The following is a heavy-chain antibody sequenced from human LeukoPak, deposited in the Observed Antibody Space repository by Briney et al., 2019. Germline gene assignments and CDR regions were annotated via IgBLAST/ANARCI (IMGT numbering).Heavy chain of an antibody. CDR2: ISSSSSYI. CDR1: GFTFSSYS. V-gene: IGHV3-21*01. CDR3: ARVWEYCSGGSCYENYYGMEV. D-gene: IGHD2-15*01. J-gene: IGHJ6*04. Sequence: GGSLRLSCAASGFTFSSYSMNWVRQAPGKGLGWVSSISSSSSYIYYADSGKGRFTISRDNAKNSLYLQMNSLRAEDTAVYYCARVWEYCSGGSCYENYYGMEVWGKGTTVTVSS.